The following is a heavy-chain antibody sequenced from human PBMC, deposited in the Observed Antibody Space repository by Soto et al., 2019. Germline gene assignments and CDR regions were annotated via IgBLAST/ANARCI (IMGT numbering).Heavy chain of an antibody. J-gene: IGHJ6*02. D-gene: IGHD6-6*01. CDR3: ARDNRRHIAARHQGMDV. CDR2: INPNSGGT. CDR1: GYPFTGYY. Sequence: XSVKGACKAAGYPFTGYYMRWVRQAPGQGLEWMGWINPNSGGTNYAQKFQGRVTMTRDTSISTAYMELSRLRSDDTAVYYCARDNRRHIAARHQGMDVWGQGTTVTV. V-gene: IGHV1-2*02.